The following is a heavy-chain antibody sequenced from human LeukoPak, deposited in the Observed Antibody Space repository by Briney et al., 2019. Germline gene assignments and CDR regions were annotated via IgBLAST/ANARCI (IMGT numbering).Heavy chain of an antibody. Sequence: GGSLRLSCVASGLSVSSNYMSWVRQAPGKGLEWVSVIYRDGSSYYAESVKGRFTISRDNSKNTLYIQMNSLRAEDTAVYYCARSFYDILVGYYQYFDYWGQGTLVTVSS. CDR2: IYRDGSS. D-gene: IGHD3-9*01. J-gene: IGHJ4*02. V-gene: IGHV3-66*01. CDR1: GLSVSSNY. CDR3: ARSFYDILVGYYQYFDY.